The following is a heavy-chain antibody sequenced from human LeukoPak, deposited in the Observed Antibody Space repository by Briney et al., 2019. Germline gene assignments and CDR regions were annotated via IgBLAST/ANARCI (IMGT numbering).Heavy chain of an antibody. V-gene: IGHV4-61*02. CDR2: IYTSGST. J-gene: IGHJ4*02. CDR1: GGSISSGSYY. D-gene: IGHD3-10*01. CDR3: ARVGPGRFGELPFDY. Sequence: SETLSLTCTVSGGSISSGSYYWSWIRQPAGKGLEWIGRIYTSGSTNYNPSLKSRVTISVDTSKNQFSLKLSSVTAADTAVYYCARVGPGRFGELPFDYWGQGTLVTVSS.